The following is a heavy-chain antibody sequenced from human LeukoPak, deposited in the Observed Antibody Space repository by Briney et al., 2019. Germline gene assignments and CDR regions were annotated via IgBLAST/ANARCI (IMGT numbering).Heavy chain of an antibody. V-gene: IGHV3-30*04. J-gene: IGHJ3*02. CDR3: ARAGGLYNWNFGDAIDI. D-gene: IGHD1-20*01. CDR2: ISYDGSNE. CDR1: GLTFSTYA. Sequence: PGGSLRLSCAASGLTFSTYAMHWVRQAPGKGLEWVAVISYDGSNEYYADSVKGRFTISRDSSKNTLYLQMSSLRPEDTSVYHCARAGGLYNWNFGDAIDIWGQGTRVTVSS.